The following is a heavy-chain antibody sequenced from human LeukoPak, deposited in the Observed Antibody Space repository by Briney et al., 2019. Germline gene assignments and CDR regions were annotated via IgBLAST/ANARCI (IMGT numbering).Heavy chain of an antibody. CDR3: AKDRRATVTTLLASPFDY. Sequence: GGSLRLACAASGFTFSSYAMSWVRQAPGKGLEWVSAISGSGGSTYYAGSVKGRFTISRDNSKNTLYLQMNSLRAEDTAVYYCAKDRRATVTTLLASPFDYWGQGTLVTVSS. CDR1: GFTFSSYA. J-gene: IGHJ4*02. CDR2: ISGSGGST. D-gene: IGHD4-17*01. V-gene: IGHV3-23*01.